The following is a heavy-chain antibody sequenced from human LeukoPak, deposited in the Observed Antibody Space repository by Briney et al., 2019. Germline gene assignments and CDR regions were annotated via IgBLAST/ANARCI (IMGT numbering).Heavy chain of an antibody. J-gene: IGHJ4*02. Sequence: PGGSLRLSCAASGFTFDDYAMHWVRQAPGKGLEWVSGISWNSGSIGYADSVKGRFTISRDNAKNSLYLQMNSLRAEDTALYYCAGDTATPIGYWGQGTLVTVSS. D-gene: IGHD5-18*01. CDR2: ISWNSGSI. CDR3: AGDTATPIGY. V-gene: IGHV3-9*01. CDR1: GFTFDDYA.